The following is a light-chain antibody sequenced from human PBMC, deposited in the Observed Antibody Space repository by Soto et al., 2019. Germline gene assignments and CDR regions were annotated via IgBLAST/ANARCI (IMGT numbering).Light chain of an antibody. Sequence: DIQMTQSPSTLSASVGDRVTITCRANQSISTWLAWYQQEPGKAPKLLIYKASHLDSGVPSRFSGGGSGTECTLTISSLQPDDFATYYCQQYNSYSRTFGQGTKVEIK. CDR3: QQYNSYSRT. V-gene: IGKV1-5*03. J-gene: IGKJ1*01. CDR2: KAS. CDR1: QSISTW.